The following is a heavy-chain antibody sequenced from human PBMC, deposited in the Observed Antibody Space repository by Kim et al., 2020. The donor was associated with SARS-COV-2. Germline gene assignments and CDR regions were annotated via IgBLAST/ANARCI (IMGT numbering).Heavy chain of an antibody. V-gene: IGHV3-48*03. CDR1: GFTFSSYE. CDR3: ARGGKIGYYYYGMDV. CDR2: ISSSGSTI. J-gene: IGHJ6*02. Sequence: GGSLRLSCAASGFTFSSYEMNWVRQAPGKGLEWVSYISSSGSTIYYADSVKGRFTISRDNAKNSLYLQMNSLRAEDTAVYYCARGGKIGYYYYGMDVWGQGTTVTVSS.